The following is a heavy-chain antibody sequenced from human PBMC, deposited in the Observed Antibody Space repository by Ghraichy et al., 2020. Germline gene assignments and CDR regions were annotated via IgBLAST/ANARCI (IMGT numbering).Heavy chain of an antibody. CDR2: ISSTAGTI. CDR3: ARGSGYYDY. V-gene: IGHV3-48*03. Sequence: GGSLRLSCAASGFTISSYEMNWVRQAPGKGLEWVSYISSTAGTIYYADSVKGRFTISRDNGKNSLYLQMNSLRAEDTAVYYCARGSGYYDYWCQGTLVTVSS. J-gene: IGHJ4*02. D-gene: IGHD3-3*01. CDR1: GFTISSYE.